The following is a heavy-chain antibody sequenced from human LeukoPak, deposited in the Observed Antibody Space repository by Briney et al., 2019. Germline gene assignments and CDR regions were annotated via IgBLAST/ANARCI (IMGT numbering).Heavy chain of an antibody. D-gene: IGHD1-1*01. CDR2: IYYTGSA. CDR1: GGSIGSYY. CDR3: ARDPTSHWTQDAFDI. Sequence: SETLSLTCAVSGGSIGSYYWSWIRQPPGKGLEWIGYIYYTGSANYNPSLKSRVTISIDTSKNHFSLRLNSVTAADTAVYYCARDPTSHWTQDAFDIWGQGTMVTVSS. V-gene: IGHV4-59*01. J-gene: IGHJ3*02.